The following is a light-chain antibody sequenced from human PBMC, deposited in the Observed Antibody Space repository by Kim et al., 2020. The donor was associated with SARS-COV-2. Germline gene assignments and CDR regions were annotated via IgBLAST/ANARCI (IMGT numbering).Light chain of an antibody. CDR3: AAWDDSLNGAV. J-gene: IGLJ2*01. CDR1: DSNIGSNS. V-gene: IGLV1-44*01. Sequence: QSVLTQPPSASGTPGQRVTISCSGSDSNIGSNSVNWYQQLPGMAPKLLIYSNDQRPSRVPDRFSGSKSGTSASLAISGLQSEDEADYYCAAWDDSLNGAVFGGGTQLTVL. CDR2: SND.